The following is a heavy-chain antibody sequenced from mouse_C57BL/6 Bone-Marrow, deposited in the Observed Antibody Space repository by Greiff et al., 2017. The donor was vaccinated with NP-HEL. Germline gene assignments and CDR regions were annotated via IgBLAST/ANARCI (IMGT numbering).Heavy chain of an antibody. J-gene: IGHJ1*03. V-gene: IGHV1-78*01. CDR1: GYTFTDHT. Sequence: QVQLQQSGAELARPGASVKLSCKASGYTFTDHTIHWMKQRPEQGLEWIGYIYPRDGSTKYNEKFKGKATLTADKSSSTAYMQLNSLTSEDSAVYFCAREELWYFDVWGTGTTVTVSS. CDR2: IYPRDGST. CDR3: AREELWYFDV.